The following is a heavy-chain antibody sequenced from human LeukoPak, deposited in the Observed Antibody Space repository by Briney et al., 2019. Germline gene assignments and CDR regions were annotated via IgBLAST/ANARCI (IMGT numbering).Heavy chain of an antibody. CDR3: ARASYYYDTTGLGAVDI. CDR1: GFTFDDYA. J-gene: IGHJ3*02. D-gene: IGHD3-22*01. CDR2: ISWNSGSI. V-gene: IGHV3-9*01. Sequence: GGSLRLSCAASGFTFDDYAMHWVRQAPGKGLEWVSGISWNSGSIGYADSVKGRFTISRDDAKNSLFLQMNSLRADDTALYYCARASYYYDTTGLGAVDIWGQGTMVTVSS.